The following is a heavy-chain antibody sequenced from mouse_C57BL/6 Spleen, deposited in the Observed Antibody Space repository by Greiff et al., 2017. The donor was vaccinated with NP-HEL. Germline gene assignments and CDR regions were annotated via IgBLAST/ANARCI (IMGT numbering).Heavy chain of an antibody. CDR1: GYTFTSYW. CDR3: GMGSTVYRDY. D-gene: IGHD1-1*01. Sequence: QVQLQQPGAELVKPGASVKLSCKASGYTFTSYWMHWVKQRPGQGLEWIGMIHPNSGSTNSNEKFKSKATLTVAKSSSTAYMQLSSLTSEDSAVYYCGMGSTVYRDYWGQGTTLTVSS. CDR2: IHPNSGST. J-gene: IGHJ2*01. V-gene: IGHV1-64*01.